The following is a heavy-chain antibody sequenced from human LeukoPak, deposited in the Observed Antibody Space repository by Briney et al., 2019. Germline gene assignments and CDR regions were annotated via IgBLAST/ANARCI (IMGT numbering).Heavy chain of an antibody. D-gene: IGHD2-15*01. CDR2: ISGDGGST. CDR1: GFTFGDYD. CDR3: AKDSVVAATPGDY. J-gene: IGHJ4*02. Sequence: GGSLRLSCAASGFTFGDYDMHWVRQAPGKGLEWVSLISGDGGSTYCADSVKGRCTISRDNSKNSLYLQMNSLRTEDTALYYCAKDSVVAATPGDYWGQGTLVTVSS. V-gene: IGHV3-43*02.